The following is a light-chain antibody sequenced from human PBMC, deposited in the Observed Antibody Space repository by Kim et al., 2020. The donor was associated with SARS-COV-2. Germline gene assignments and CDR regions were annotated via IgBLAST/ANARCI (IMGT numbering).Light chain of an antibody. CDR1: QSVLYSSNNKNY. V-gene: IGKV4-1*01. J-gene: IGKJ4*01. CDR2: WAS. CDR3: QQYYSSPLT. Sequence: RATINCKSSQSVLYSSNNKNYLAWYQQKPGQPPKLLIYWASTRESGVPDRISGSGSGTDFTLTISSLQAEDAAIYYCQQYYSSPLTFGGGTKVEI.